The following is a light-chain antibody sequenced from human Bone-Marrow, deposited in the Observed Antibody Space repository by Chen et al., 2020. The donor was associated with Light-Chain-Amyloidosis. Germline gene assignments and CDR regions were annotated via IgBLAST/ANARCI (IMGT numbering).Light chain of an antibody. CDR3: QSYQGSSQVV. CDR1: SGSIATNY. V-gene: IGLV6-57*01. Sequence: NFMLTQPHSVSESPGKTVLISCTRSSGSIATNYVQWYQQRPGSSPTTVIYDDDQRPSGVPDRFSGSIDRSSNSASLTISGLRTEDEADYYCQSYQGSSQVVFGGGTKLTVL. CDR2: DDD. J-gene: IGLJ3*02.